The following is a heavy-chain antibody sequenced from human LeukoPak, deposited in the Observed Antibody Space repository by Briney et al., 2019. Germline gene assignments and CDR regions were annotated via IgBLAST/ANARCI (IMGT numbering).Heavy chain of an antibody. CDR1: GFTFSSYV. J-gene: IGHJ3*02. V-gene: IGHV3-48*03. CDR2: ISNSDDTK. D-gene: IGHD6-13*01. Sequence: GGSLRLSCAASGFTFSSYVMHWVRQAPGRGLEWVSYISNSDDTKKYAESVKGRFTISRDNAQKSLYLQMNSLRAEDTAVYYCARVGYSSSWHTGSAFDIWGQGTMVTVSS. CDR3: ARVGYSSSWHTGSAFDI.